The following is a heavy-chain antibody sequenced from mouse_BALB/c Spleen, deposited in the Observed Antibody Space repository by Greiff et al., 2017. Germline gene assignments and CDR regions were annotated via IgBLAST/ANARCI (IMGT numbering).Heavy chain of an antibody. J-gene: IGHJ4*01. CDR1: GYAFTNYL. V-gene: IGHV1-54*01. CDR3: AREGGY. D-gene: IGHD1-1*02. CDR2: INPGSGGT. Sequence: QVQLKESGAELVRPGTSVKVSCKASGYAFTNYLIEWVKQRPGQGLEWIGVINPGSGGTNYNEKFKGKATLTADKSSSTAYMQLSSLTSDDSAVYFCAREGGYWGQGTSVTVSS.